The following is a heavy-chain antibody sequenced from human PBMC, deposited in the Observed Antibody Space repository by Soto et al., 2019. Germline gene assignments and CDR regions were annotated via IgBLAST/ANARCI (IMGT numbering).Heavy chain of an antibody. V-gene: IGHV3-30*18. Sequence: PGGSLRLSCAASGFTFSSYGMHWVRQAPGKGLEWVAVISYDGSNKYYADSVKGRFTISRDNSKNTLYLQMNSLRAEDTAVYYCAKRAPWELDYFDYWGQGTLVTVSS. CDR1: GFTFSSYG. J-gene: IGHJ4*02. CDR3: AKRAPWELDYFDY. D-gene: IGHD1-26*01. CDR2: ISYDGSNK.